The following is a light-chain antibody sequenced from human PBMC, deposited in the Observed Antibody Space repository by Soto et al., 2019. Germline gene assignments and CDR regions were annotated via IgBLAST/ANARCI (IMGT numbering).Light chain of an antibody. CDR2: AAS. V-gene: IGKV3-15*01. J-gene: IGKJ1*01. CDR1: QSVSST. CDR3: QQHNNWPLT. Sequence: ELVLTQSPGTLSLSPGERATLSCRASQSVSSTLAWYQQQPAHAPPLLIYAASTSATAIPPRFSGSGSGTEFTPPISSLQSEDFAVYYCQQHNNWPLTFGQGTKVDIK.